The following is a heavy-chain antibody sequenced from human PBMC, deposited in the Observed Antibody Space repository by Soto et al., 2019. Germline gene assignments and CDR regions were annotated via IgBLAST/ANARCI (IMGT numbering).Heavy chain of an antibody. J-gene: IGHJ4*02. Sequence: GGSLRLSCAASGFTFDDYAMHWVRQVPGKGLEWVSGITWNSGDIGYADSVKGRFTISRDNAKNSLYLQMNSLRAEDTALYYCVKGISRAGLHYFDYWGQGTPVTVSS. V-gene: IGHV3-9*01. CDR2: ITWNSGDI. CDR1: GFTFDDYA. CDR3: VKGISRAGLHYFDY.